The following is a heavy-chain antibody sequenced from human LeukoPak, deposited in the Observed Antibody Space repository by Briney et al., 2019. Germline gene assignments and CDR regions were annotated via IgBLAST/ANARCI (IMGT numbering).Heavy chain of an antibody. J-gene: IGHJ4*02. V-gene: IGHV3-23*01. D-gene: IGHD4-23*01. Sequence: GGALRLSCADSGFSSSNYAVSWVRQAPGKGLEWVSAISGNGVATYYADSVKGRFTISRDNAKNSLYLQMNSLRAEDTAVYYCARDRRGGNRDYFDYWGQGTLVTVSS. CDR2: ISGNGVAT. CDR3: ARDRRGGNRDYFDY. CDR1: GFSSSNYA.